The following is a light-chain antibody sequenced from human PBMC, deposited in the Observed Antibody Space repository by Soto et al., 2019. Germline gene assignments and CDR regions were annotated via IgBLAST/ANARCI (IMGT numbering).Light chain of an antibody. V-gene: IGLV2-14*01. CDR3: TLYTGSSTHV. J-gene: IGLJ1*01. CDR1: SSDVGGYNY. CDR2: DVS. Sequence: QSVLTQPASVSGSPGQSITISCTGTSSDVGGYNYVSWYQQHPGKAPKLMIYDVSNRPSGVSNRFSGSKSGNTASLTISGLQAEDEADYYCTLYTGSSTHVFGTGTKVTV.